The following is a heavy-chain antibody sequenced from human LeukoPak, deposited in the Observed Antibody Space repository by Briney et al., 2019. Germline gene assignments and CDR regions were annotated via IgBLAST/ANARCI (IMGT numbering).Heavy chain of an antibody. CDR1: GFTFSTYS. Sequence: GGSLRLSCAASGFTFSTYSMHWVRQVPGKGLEWVSYISSSSSTIYYGESVKGRFAISRDNAKNSLFLQMNSLRDEDTAVYFCARDTFSRLDSWGQGTLVTVSS. V-gene: IGHV3-48*02. D-gene: IGHD2/OR15-2a*01. J-gene: IGHJ4*02. CDR3: ARDTFSRLDS. CDR2: ISSSSSTI.